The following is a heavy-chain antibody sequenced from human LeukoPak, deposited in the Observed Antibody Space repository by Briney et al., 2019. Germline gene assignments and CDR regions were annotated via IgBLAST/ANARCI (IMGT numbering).Heavy chain of an antibody. V-gene: IGHV1-2*02. Sequence: ASVKVSCKASGYTFTGYYMHWVRQAPGRGLEWMGWLNPNTGGTNYAQKFQGRFTMTRDASISTAYMELSRLKSDDTAVYYCAREYYDFWSGYYGEWGQGTLVTVSS. J-gene: IGHJ4*02. D-gene: IGHD3-3*01. CDR1: GYTFTGYY. CDR3: AREYYDFWSGYYGE. CDR2: LNPNTGGT.